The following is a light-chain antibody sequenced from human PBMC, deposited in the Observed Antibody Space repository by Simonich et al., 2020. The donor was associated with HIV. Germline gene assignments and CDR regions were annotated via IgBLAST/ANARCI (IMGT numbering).Light chain of an antibody. J-gene: IGLJ3*02. CDR1: SSDVGSYMF. CDR2: EGN. V-gene: IGLV2-23*01. CDR3: CSYAGSSTLV. Sequence: QSALTQPASVSGSPGQSITISCTGTSSDVGSYMFVSWYQQHSGKAPKLMIYEGNKRPSGVANRFSGSKSGNTASLTISGLQAEDEADYYCCSYAGSSTLVFGGGTKLTVL.